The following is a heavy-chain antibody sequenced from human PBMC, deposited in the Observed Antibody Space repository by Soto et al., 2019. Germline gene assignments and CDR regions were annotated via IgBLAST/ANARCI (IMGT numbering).Heavy chain of an antibody. CDR1: GFTFSSYS. V-gene: IGHV3-21*01. CDR3: ARDSSYDFWSGYYYYYGMDV. D-gene: IGHD3-3*01. CDR2: ISSSSSYI. J-gene: IGHJ6*02. Sequence: LRLSCAASGFTFSSYSMNWVRQAPGKGLEWVSSISSSSSYIYYADSVKGRFTISRDNAKNSLYLQMNSLRAEDTAVYYCARDSSYDFWSGYYYYYGMDVWGQGTTVTVSS.